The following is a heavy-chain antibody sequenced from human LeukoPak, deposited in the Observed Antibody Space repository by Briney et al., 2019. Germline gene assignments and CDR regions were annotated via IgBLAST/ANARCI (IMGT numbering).Heavy chain of an antibody. D-gene: IGHD6-13*01. CDR3: ARGCSSSWYEYWFDP. CDR1: GGSISSYY. J-gene: IGHJ5*02. CDR2: IYYSGST. Sequence: SETLSLTCTVSGGSISSYYWSWIRQPPGKGLEWIGYIYYSGSTNYNPSLKSRVTISVDTSKNQFSLKLSSVTAADTAVYYCARGCSSSWYEYWFDPWGQGTLVTVSS. V-gene: IGHV4-59*12.